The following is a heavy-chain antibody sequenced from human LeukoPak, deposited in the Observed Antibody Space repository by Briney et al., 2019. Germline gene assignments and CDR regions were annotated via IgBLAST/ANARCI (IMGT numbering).Heavy chain of an antibody. CDR1: GYTFTDYY. Sequence: VASVKVSCTASGYTFTDYYIHWVRQAPGQGLEWMGWINPNSGGTNYAQRFQGRVTVTRDTSISTAYMELSRLRSDDTAVYYCARVGRSVVVPAATGAYFDYWGQGTLVTVSS. D-gene: IGHD2-2*01. V-gene: IGHV1-2*02. CDR3: ARVGRSVVVPAATGAYFDY. J-gene: IGHJ4*02. CDR2: INPNSGGT.